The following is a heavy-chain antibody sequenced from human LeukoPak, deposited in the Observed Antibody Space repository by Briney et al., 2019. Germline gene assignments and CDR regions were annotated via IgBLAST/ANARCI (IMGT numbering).Heavy chain of an antibody. Sequence: SETLSLTCTVSGGSISSYYWSWIRQPPGKGLEWIGYIYYSGSTNYNPSLKSRVTISVDTSKNQFSLKLSSVTAADTAVYYRARTNCSSTSCNRGRNYYYYGMDVWGQGTTVTVSS. CDR3: ARTNCSSTSCNRGRNYYYYGMDV. J-gene: IGHJ6*02. D-gene: IGHD2-2*02. CDR1: GGSISSYY. CDR2: IYYSGST. V-gene: IGHV4-59*08.